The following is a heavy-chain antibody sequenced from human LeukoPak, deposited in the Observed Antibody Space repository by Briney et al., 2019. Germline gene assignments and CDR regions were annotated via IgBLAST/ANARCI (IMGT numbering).Heavy chain of an antibody. Sequence: IINPSGGSASYAQKFQGRVTMTRDMSTSTAYMELSSLRSEDTAVYYCARDGDDYSNGLGWFDPWGQGTLVTVSS. V-gene: IGHV1-46*01. CDR3: ARDGDDYSNGLGWFDP. J-gene: IGHJ5*02. CDR2: INPSGGSA. D-gene: IGHD4-11*01.